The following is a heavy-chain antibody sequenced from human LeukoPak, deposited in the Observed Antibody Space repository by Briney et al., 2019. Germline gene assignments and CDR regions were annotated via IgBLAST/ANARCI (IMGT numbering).Heavy chain of an antibody. D-gene: IGHD3-22*01. Sequence: ASVKVSCKASGYTFTSYGISGVRQAPGQGLEWMGWISAYNGNTNYAQKLQGRVTMTTDTSTSTAYMELRSLRSDDTAVYYCARARIGVYYYDSSGYCFDYWGQGTLVTVSS. CDR3: ARARIGVYYYDSSGYCFDY. CDR1: GYTFTSYG. V-gene: IGHV1-18*01. J-gene: IGHJ4*02. CDR2: ISAYNGNT.